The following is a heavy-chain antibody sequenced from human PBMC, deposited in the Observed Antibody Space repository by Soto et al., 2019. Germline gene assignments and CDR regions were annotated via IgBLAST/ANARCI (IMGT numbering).Heavy chain of an antibody. J-gene: IGHJ3*01. Sequence: GGSLRLSCASSGITFSSYWMHLVRQAPGKGLVWVSRVKTDGSTYYADSVKGRFTIFRDNAKNTLYLQMNSLTVEDTAVYYCARGIRGHYAFDVWGQGTMVTVSS. CDR3: ARGIRGHYAFDV. D-gene: IGHD5-12*01. CDR1: GITFSSYW. CDR2: VKTDGST. V-gene: IGHV3-74*01.